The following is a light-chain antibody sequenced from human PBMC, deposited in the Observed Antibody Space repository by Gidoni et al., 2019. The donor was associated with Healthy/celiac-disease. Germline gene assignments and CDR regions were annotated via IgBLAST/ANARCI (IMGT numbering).Light chain of an antibody. J-gene: IGKJ4*01. CDR3: QQRSNWTPT. CDR2: DAS. CDR1: QSVSSY. Sequence: EIVLTQSPATLYLSPGERATLSCRASQSVSSYLAWYQQKPGQAPRLLIYDASNRATGIPARFSGSGSGTDFTLTISSLEPEDFAVYYCQQRSNWTPTFXGXTKVEIK. V-gene: IGKV3-11*01.